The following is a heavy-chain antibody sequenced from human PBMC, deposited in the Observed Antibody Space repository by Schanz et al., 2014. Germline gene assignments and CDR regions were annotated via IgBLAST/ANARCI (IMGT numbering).Heavy chain of an antibody. J-gene: IGHJ6*02. CDR3: SRLRRADPNGFDV. V-gene: IGHV1-69*02. Sequence: QVQLVQSGPEVKKPGSSVKVSCQAFGDTFSKYNIMWVRQVPGQGLEWLGRIMPLRGIGNNAWKFQDRLTITADKSMNITYRELSSLGTEDTAVYYGSRLRRADPNGFDVWGQGTTVTVS. CDR2: IMPLRGIG. CDR1: GDTFSKYN. D-gene: IGHD6-19*01.